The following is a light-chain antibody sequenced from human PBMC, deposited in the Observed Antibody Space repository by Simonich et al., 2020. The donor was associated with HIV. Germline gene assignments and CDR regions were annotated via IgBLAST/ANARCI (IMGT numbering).Light chain of an antibody. CDR3: QQLNSYPLT. J-gene: IGKJ3*01. CDR1: QGISSY. CDR2: AAS. Sequence: IQLTQSPSFLSASVGDRVTITCRASQGISSYLAWYQQKSGIAPKLLIYAASTLQSGVPSRFSGSGSGTEFTLTISSLQPEDFATYYCQQLNSYPLTFGPWTKVEI. V-gene: IGKV1-9*01.